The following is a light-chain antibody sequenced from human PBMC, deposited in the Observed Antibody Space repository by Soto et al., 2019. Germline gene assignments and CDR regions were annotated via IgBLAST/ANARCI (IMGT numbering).Light chain of an antibody. Sequence: DTQLTQSPSSLSASLGDRVTITCRASQDIKTYLAWYQQQPGKVPRLLIYAASTLQSGVPSRFTGSGSGTDFSLTITSLQPEDVANYYCQKYYSAPWTFGPGTKVEIK. CDR2: AAS. CDR1: QDIKTY. CDR3: QKYYSAPWT. J-gene: IGKJ1*01. V-gene: IGKV1-27*01.